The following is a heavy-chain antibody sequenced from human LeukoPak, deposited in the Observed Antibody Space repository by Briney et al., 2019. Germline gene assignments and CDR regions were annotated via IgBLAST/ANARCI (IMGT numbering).Heavy chain of an antibody. CDR1: GFTFSSYG. D-gene: IGHD5-24*01. V-gene: IGHV3-30*03. J-gene: IGHJ4*02. CDR2: ISYDGSNK. CDR3: ARAGLGRWLQD. Sequence: GGSLRLSCAASGFTFSSYGMHWVRQAPGKGLEWVAVISYDGSNKYYADSVKGRFTISRDNSKNTLYLQMNSLRAEDTAVYYCARAGLGRWLQDWGQGTLVTVSS.